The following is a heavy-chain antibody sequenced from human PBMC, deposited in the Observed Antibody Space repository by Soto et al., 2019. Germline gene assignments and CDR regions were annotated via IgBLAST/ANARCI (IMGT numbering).Heavy chain of an antibody. CDR2: VSKDGSEE. CDR3: ARAPYDDYYYYGMDV. Sequence: PGGSLRLSCAASGFAFNSYALHWVRQAPGKGLDWVAVVSKDGSEEYYTDSLRGRFTISRDNSNNTLYLQMSSLRVEDTAVYYCARAPYDDYYYYGMDVWGQGATVTVSS. D-gene: IGHD3-3*01. CDR1: GFAFNSYA. V-gene: IGHV3-30-3*01. J-gene: IGHJ6*02.